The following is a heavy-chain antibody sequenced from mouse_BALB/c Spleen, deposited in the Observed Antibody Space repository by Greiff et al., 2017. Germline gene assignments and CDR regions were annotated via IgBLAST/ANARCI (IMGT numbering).Heavy chain of an antibody. CDR1: GFTFSNYW. J-gene: IGHJ4*01. CDR2: IRLKSDNYAT. D-gene: IGHD1-3*01. Sequence: EVKLVESGGGLVQPGGSMKLSCIASGFTFSNYWMNWVRQSPEKGLEWVAEIRLKSDNYATHYAESVKGRFTISRDDSKTSVSLQMNNLRAEDTGIYYCTRLNGYAMDYWGQGTSVTVSS. V-gene: IGHV6-6*02. CDR3: TRLNGYAMDY.